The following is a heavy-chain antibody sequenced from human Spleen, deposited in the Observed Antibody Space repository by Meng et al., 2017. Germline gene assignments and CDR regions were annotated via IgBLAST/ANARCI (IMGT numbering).Heavy chain of an antibody. J-gene: IGHJ4*02. CDR2: IYYSGST. CDR1: GGSISSGGYY. D-gene: IGHD6-19*01. Sequence: SETLSLTCTVSGGSISSGGYYWSWIRQHPGKGLEWIGYIYYSGSTYYNPSLKSRVTISVDTSKNQFSLKLSSVTAADTAVYYCARKGKGIAVAGTSTARIGYYFDYWGQGTLVTVSS. CDR3: ARKGKGIAVAGTSTARIGYYFDY. V-gene: IGHV4-31*03.